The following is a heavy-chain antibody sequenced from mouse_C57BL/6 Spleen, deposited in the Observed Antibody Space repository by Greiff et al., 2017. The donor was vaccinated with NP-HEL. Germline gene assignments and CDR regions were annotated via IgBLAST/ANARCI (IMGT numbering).Heavy chain of an antibody. CDR3: TTGSTYAMDY. CDR2: IDPENGDT. CDR1: GFNIKDDY. D-gene: IGHD1-1*01. J-gene: IGHJ4*01. Sequence: VQLQQSGAELVRPGASVKLSCTASGFNIKDDYMHWVKQRPEQGLEWIGWIDPENGDTEYASKFQGKATITADTSSNTAYLQLSSLTSEDTAVYYCTTGSTYAMDYWGQGTSVTVSS. V-gene: IGHV14-4*01.